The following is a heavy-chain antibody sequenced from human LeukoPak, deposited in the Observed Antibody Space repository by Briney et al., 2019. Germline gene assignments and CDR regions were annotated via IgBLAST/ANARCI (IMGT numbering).Heavy chain of an antibody. J-gene: IGHJ4*02. D-gene: IGHD3-10*01. V-gene: IGHV4-39*07. CDR3: ARVGGNMGNYYGSAFDY. Sequence: SETLSLTCTVSGGSISSSSYYWGWIRQTPGKGLEWIGSIYYSGTTYYNPSLKSRVTISVDTSKNQFFLQLSSVTAADTAVYYCARVGGNMGNYYGSAFDYWGQGTLVTVSS. CDR1: GGSISSSSYY. CDR2: IYYSGTT.